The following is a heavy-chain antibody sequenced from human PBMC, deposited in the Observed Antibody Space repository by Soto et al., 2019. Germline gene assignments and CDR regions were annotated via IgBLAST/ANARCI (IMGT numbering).Heavy chain of an antibody. CDR3: VRDDPCDP. J-gene: IGHJ5*02. CDR1: GGAFRSYF. CDR2: IHSSGRS. Sequence: QVRLRESGPQVVKPSATLSLNCNVSGGAFRSYFWSWIRQSPGKGLEWIGNIHSSGRSNYNPSFKSRVSISIDPSKNQFAVRLTSVAPADTAAYYRVRDDPCDPWGQGILVTVSS. V-gene: IGHV4-59*01.